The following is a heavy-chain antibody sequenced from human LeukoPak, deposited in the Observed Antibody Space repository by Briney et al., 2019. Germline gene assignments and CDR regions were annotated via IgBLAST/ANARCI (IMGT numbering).Heavy chain of an antibody. CDR2: ISGSGGST. J-gene: IGHJ5*02. Sequence: GGSLRLSCIASGFTFSSYAMSWVRQAPDKGLKWVSSISGSGGSTYYADSVKGRFTISRDNSKNTLYLQMNSLRAEDTAVYYCAKDPYNIAVANTNGWFDPWGQGTLVTVSS. CDR1: GFTFSSYA. D-gene: IGHD6-19*01. V-gene: IGHV3-23*01. CDR3: AKDPYNIAVANTNGWFDP.